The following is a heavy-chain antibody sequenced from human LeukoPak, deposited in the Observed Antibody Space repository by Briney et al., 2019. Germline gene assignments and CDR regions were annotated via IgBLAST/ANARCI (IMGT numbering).Heavy chain of an antibody. CDR3: ARSDGKWLAPDPFDY. J-gene: IGHJ4*02. CDR2: ISSSSSTI. V-gene: IGHV3-48*01. CDR1: GFTFSSYS. D-gene: IGHD2-8*01. Sequence: GSLRLSCAASGFTFSSYSMNWVRQAPGKGLEWVSYISSSSSTIYYADSVKGRFTISRDNAKNSLYLQMNSLRAEDTAVYYCARSDGKWLAPDPFDYWGQGTLVTVSS.